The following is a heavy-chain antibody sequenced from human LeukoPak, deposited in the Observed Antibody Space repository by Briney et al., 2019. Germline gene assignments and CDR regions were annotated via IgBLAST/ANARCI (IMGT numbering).Heavy chain of an antibody. V-gene: IGHV3-23*01. Sequence: GGSLRLSCAASGFTFSSYSMNWVRQAPGKGLEWVSAISGSGGSTYYADSVKGRFTISRDNSKNTLYLQMNSLRAEDTAVYYCAKETAVAGTRWFDPWGQGTLVTVSS. CDR2: ISGSGGST. CDR1: GFTFSSYS. J-gene: IGHJ5*02. D-gene: IGHD6-19*01. CDR3: AKETAVAGTRWFDP.